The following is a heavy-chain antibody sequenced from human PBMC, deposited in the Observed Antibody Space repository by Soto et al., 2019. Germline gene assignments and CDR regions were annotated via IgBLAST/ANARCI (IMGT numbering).Heavy chain of an antibody. V-gene: IGHV3-30*18. CDR3: AKVFTIFGVVGYYYYGMDV. CDR1: GFTLSSYG. CDR2: ISYDGSNK. D-gene: IGHD3-3*01. J-gene: IGHJ6*02. Sequence: QVQLVESGGGVVQPGRSWKLSFEASGFTLSSYGMHWVRKAQGRGRGGGAVISYDGSNKYYADSVKGRFTISRDNSKNTLYLQMNSLRAEDTAVYYCAKVFTIFGVVGYYYYGMDVWGQGTTVTVSS.